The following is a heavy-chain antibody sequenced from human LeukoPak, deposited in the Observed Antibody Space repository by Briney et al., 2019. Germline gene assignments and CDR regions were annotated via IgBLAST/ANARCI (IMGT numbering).Heavy chain of an antibody. J-gene: IGHJ6*03. CDR3: ARGRNYGDYVYYYYYMDV. D-gene: IGHD4-17*01. Sequence: GGSLRLSCAASGFTFSSYAMHWVRQAPGKGLEWVSGISWNSGSIGYADSVKGRFTISRDNSKNTLYLQMNSLRAEDTAVYYCARGRNYGDYVYYYYYMDVWGKGTTVTISS. CDR2: ISWNSGSI. V-gene: IGHV3-9*01. CDR1: GFTFSSYA.